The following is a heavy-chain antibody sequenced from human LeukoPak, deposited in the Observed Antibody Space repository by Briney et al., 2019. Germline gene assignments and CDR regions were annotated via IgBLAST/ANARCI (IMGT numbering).Heavy chain of an antibody. V-gene: IGHV3-74*01. CDR2: ITSDGSST. J-gene: IGHJ6*03. CDR3: ARAVEGYYYMDV. CDR1: GFTLGTYW. Sequence: GGSLRLSCAASGFTLGTYWMHWVRQAPGKGLVWVSRITSDGSSTSYADSVRGRFTISRDNAKNTLYLHMTSLRAGDTAVYYCARAVEGYYYMDVWGNGTTVTVSS.